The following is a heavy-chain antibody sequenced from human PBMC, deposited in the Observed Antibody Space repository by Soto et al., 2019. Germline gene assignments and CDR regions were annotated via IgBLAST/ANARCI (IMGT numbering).Heavy chain of an antibody. CDR2: INHSGGT. CDR3: ARAQRAIFGVVTHFDY. J-gene: IGHJ4*02. CDR1: GGSFSGYY. Sequence: PSETLSLTCAVYGGSFSGYYWSWIRQPPGKGLEWIGEINHSGGTNYNPSLKSRVTISVDTSKNQFSLKLSSVTAADTAVYYCARAQRAIFGVVTHFDYWGQGTLVTVSS. V-gene: IGHV4-34*01. D-gene: IGHD3-3*01.